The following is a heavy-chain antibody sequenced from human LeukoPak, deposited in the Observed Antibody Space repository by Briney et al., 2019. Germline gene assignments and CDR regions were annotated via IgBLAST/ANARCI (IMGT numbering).Heavy chain of an antibody. CDR3: ARARYCSGGNCYAEY. Sequence: GESLQISCKGSGYTFTTYWIGWVRQMPGKGREWMGIIYPGDSDTRYSPSFQGQVTISADKSISTAYLQWSSLKASDTAMYYCARARYCSGGNCYAEYWGQGTLVTVSS. D-gene: IGHD2-15*01. J-gene: IGHJ4*02. CDR1: GYTFTTYW. V-gene: IGHV5-51*01. CDR2: IYPGDSDT.